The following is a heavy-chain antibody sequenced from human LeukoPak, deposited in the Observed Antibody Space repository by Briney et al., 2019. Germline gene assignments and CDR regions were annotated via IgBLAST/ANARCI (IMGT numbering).Heavy chain of an antibody. Sequence: PSETLSLTCTVSGGSISSHYWSWIRQPPGKGLEWIGYIHYSGSTNYNPSLKSRVTISVDTSKNQFSLKLSSVTAADTAVYYCARAGGDFWSGYYYYYMDVWGKGTTVTVSS. D-gene: IGHD3-3*01. V-gene: IGHV4-59*11. CDR2: IHYSGST. CDR3: ARAGGDFWSGYYYYYMDV. J-gene: IGHJ6*03. CDR1: GGSISSHY.